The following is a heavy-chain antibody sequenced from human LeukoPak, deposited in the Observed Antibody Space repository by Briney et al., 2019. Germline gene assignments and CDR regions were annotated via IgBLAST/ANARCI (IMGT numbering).Heavy chain of an antibody. CDR1: GHTFSGYG. J-gene: IGHJ3*02. CDR3: ARKEGSFNM. CDR2: INTNSGIP. Sequence: GASVKVSCKASGHTFSGYGLNWVRQAPGQGLEWVGWINTNSGIPRYAQDFTGRFVFSLDTSVSTAYLQISNLRAEDTAVYYCARKEGSFNMWGQGTLVIVSS. V-gene: IGHV7-4-1*02.